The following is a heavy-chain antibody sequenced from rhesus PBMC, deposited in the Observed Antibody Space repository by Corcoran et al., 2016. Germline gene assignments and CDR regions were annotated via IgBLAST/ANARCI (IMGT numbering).Heavy chain of an antibody. J-gene: IGHJ4*01. CDR2: ISGSGGST. CDR3: ARQNSGWYYFDY. CDR1: GVSISSNW. V-gene: IGHV4-173*01. D-gene: IGHD6-31*01. Sequence: LQLQESGPGLVKPSETLSLTCAVSGVSISSNWWICIRPPPGQGLGWSGRISGSGGSTSYNPSLKSRVTISTDTSKNQFSLKLSSVTAADTAVYYCARQNSGWYYFDYWGQGVLVTVSS.